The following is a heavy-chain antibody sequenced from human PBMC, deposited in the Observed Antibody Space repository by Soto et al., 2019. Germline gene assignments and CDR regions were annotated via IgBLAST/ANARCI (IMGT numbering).Heavy chain of an antibody. CDR3: ARGRHLYFDWEGDFDY. CDR2: ISAYNGNT. V-gene: IGHV1-18*01. Sequence: QVQLVQSGAEVKKPGASVKVSCKASGYAFTSYGIRWVRHAPGQGLEWMGWISAYNGNTNYAQKLQGRVTMTTDTSTSTAYMELRSLRSDDTAVYYCARGRHLYFDWEGDFDYWGQGTLVTVSS. D-gene: IGHD3-9*01. CDR1: GYAFTSYG. J-gene: IGHJ4*02.